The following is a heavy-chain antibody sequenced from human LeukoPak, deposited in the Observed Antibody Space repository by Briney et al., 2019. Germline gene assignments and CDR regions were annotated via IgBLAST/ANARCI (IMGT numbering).Heavy chain of an antibody. D-gene: IGHD3-9*01. J-gene: IGHJ4*02. CDR2: IWYDGSNK. CDR3: ASEVYYDILTGYPNDY. V-gene: IGHV3-33*01. Sequence: GGSLRLSCAASGFTFSSYAMNWVRQAPGKGLEWVAVIWYDGSNKYYADSVKGRFTISRDNSKYTLYLQMNSLRAEDTAVYYCASEVYYDILTGYPNDYWGQGTLVTVSS. CDR1: GFTFSSYA.